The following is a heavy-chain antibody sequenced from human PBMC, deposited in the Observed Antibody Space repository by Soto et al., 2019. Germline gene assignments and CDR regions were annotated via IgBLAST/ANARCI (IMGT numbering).Heavy chain of an antibody. CDR3: ARIKSGYSYGSIIDF. V-gene: IGHV4-59*01. J-gene: IGHJ4*02. Sequence: QVQLQESGPGLVKPSETLALKCSVSGGSINNFHWSWIRQPPGKGLEWIGFVFYSGRTTYNPSLQSRVTISVDTSLNNFSLKVRSVTAADTATYFCARIKSGYSYGSIIDFWGQGKLVTVSS. CDR2: VFYSGRT. CDR1: GGSINNFH. D-gene: IGHD5-18*01.